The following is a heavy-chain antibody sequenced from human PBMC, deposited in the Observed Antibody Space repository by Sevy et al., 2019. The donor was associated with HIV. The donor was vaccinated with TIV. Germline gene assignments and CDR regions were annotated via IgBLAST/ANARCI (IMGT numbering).Heavy chain of an antibody. CDR2: ISSSSSTI. D-gene: IGHD3-10*01. V-gene: IGHV3-48*02. J-gene: IGHJ6*03. CDR3: ARDRTMVRGVIKEERLYYYYMDV. Sequence: GGSLRLSCAASGFTFSSYSMNWVRQAPGKGLEWVSYISSSSSTIYYADSVKGRFTISRDNAKNSLYLQMNSLRDEDTAVYYCARDRTMVRGVIKEERLYYYYMDVWGKGTTVTVSS. CDR1: GFTFSSYS.